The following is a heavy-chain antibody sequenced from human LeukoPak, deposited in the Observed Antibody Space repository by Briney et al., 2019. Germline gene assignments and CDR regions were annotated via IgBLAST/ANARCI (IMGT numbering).Heavy chain of an antibody. J-gene: IGHJ3*02. CDR1: GGTFSSYA. Sequence: ASVKVSCKASGGTFSSYAISWVRQAPGQGLEWMGGIIPIFGTANYAQKFQGRVTITADKSTSTAYMELSSLRSEDTAVYYCATQTAGYCTNGVCPHDAFDIWGQGTMVTVSS. V-gene: IGHV1-69*06. D-gene: IGHD2-8*01. CDR2: IIPIFGTA. CDR3: ATQTAGYCTNGVCPHDAFDI.